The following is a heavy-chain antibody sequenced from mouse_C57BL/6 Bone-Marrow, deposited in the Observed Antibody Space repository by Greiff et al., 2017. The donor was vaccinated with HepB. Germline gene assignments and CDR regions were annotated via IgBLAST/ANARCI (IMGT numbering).Heavy chain of an antibody. J-gene: IGHJ4*01. CDR1: GFSLTSYG. V-gene: IGHV2-6*01. CDR3: AIYGYDGDYAMDY. D-gene: IGHD2-2*01. CDR2: IWGVGST. Sequence: VQLQESGPGLVAPSQSLSITCTVSGFSLTSYGVDWVRQSPGKGLEWLGVIWGVGSTNYNSALKSRLSISKDNSKSQVFLKMNSLQTDDTAMYYCAIYGYDGDYAMDYWGQGTSVTVSS.